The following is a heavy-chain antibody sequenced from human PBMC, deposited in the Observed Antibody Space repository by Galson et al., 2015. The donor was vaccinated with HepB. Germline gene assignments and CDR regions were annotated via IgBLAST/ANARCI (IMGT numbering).Heavy chain of an antibody. J-gene: IGHJ4*02. Sequence: LRLSCAASGFTFSSYGMPWVRPAPGKGLEWVALISYDGSNKYYADSVKGRFTISRDNSKNTLYLRMNSLRAEDTAVYYCAKDREVETTVVTGYYFDYWGQGTLVTVSS. V-gene: IGHV3-30*18. CDR3: AKDREVETTVVTGYYFDY. D-gene: IGHD4-23*01. CDR2: ISYDGSNK. CDR1: GFTFSSYG.